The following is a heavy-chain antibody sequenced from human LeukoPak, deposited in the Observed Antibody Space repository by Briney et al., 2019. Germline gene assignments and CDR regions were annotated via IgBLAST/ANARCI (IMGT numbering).Heavy chain of an antibody. D-gene: IGHD6-19*01. V-gene: IGHV4-4*07. Sequence: SQTLSLTCTVSGGSISSYYWSWIRQPAGKGLEWIGRIYTSGSTNYNPSLKSRVTMSVDTSKNQFSLKLSSVTAADTAVYYCARDRVAVAERGYWFDPWGQGTLVTVSS. CDR2: IYTSGST. CDR3: ARDRVAVAERGYWFDP. CDR1: GGSISSYY. J-gene: IGHJ5*02.